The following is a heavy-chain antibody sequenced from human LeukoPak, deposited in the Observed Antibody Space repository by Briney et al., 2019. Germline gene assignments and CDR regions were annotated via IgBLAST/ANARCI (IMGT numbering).Heavy chain of an antibody. D-gene: IGHD6-13*01. CDR3: ARDFTGYSSSWYRQTLDY. J-gene: IGHJ4*02. Sequence: ASVKVSCKASGYTFTGYYMHWVRQAPGQGLEWMGWINPNSGGTNYAQRFQGRVTITRDTSISTAYMELSRLRSDDTAVYYCARDFTGYSSSWYRQTLDYWGQGTLVTVSS. V-gene: IGHV1-2*02. CDR2: INPNSGGT. CDR1: GYTFTGYY.